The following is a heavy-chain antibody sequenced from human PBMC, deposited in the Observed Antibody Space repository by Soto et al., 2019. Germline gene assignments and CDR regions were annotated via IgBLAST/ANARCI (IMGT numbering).Heavy chain of an antibody. D-gene: IGHD6-13*01. V-gene: IGHV3-74*01. CDR1: GFTFSSYW. CDR3: ARRGPGTYFDY. Sequence: GGSLRLSCAASGFTFSSYWIHWVRQAPGKGLVWVSRINSDGSSTTYADSVKGRFTISRDNAKNTLYLQMNSLRTEDTAVYYCARRGPGTYFDYWGQGTLVTVSS. J-gene: IGHJ4*02. CDR2: INSDGSST.